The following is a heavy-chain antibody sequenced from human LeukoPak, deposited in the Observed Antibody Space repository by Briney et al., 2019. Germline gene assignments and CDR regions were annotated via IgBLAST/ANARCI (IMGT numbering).Heavy chain of an antibody. Sequence: SETLSLTCTVSGGSISSSSYYWGWIRQPPGKGLEWIGSIYYSGSTYYNPSLKSRVTMSVDTSKNQFSLKLSSVTAADTAVYYCARDRPDATYYYDSSGYYYWYYFDYWGQGTLVTVSS. V-gene: IGHV4-39*07. CDR3: ARDRPDATYYYDSSGYYYWYYFDY. D-gene: IGHD3-22*01. CDR2: IYYSGST. J-gene: IGHJ4*02. CDR1: GGSISSSSYY.